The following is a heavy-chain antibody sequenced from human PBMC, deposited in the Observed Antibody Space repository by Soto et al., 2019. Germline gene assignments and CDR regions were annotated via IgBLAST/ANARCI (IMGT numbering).Heavy chain of an antibody. V-gene: IGHV2-5*02. CDR1: GFSLTTSGVG. CDR2: IYWEDDK. D-gene: IGHD3-3*01. Sequence: QITLNESGPTQVKPRQTLTLTCTFSGFSLTTSGVGVCWIRQSPGKAPEWLALIYWEDDKRYSPSLKSRLTITKDTSKNQVVLTMADLDPADTATYYCAPRVLRTVFGLVTTTAIYFDFWGQGTPVAVSS. CDR3: APRVLRTVFGLVTTTAIYFDF. J-gene: IGHJ4*02.